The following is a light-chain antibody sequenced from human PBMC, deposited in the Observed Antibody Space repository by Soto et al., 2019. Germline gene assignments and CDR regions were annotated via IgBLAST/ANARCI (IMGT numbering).Light chain of an antibody. V-gene: IGKV3-20*01. J-gene: IGKJ4*01. CDR3: QQYGSSPLT. Sequence: EIVLTQSPGTLSLSPGEIATLSCGASQSVSNSYLAWYQQKPGQAPRLLIYGASSRATSIPDRFSGSGSGTDFTLTISRLEPEDFAVYYCQQYGSSPLTFGGGTKVEIK. CDR2: GAS. CDR1: QSVSNSY.